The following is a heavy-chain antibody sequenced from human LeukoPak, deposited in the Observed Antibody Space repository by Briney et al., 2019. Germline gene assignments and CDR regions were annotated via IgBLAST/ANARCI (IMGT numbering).Heavy chain of an antibody. J-gene: IGHJ6*04. CDR2: IIPIFGTA. CDR1: GGTFSSYA. Sequence: SVTVSCKASGGTFSSYAISWVRQAPGQGLEWMGGIIPIFGTANYAQKFQGRVTITADESTSTAYMELSSLRSEDTAVYYCARDRDIVVVPAAIGYYGMDVWGKGTTVTVSS. D-gene: IGHD2-2*01. V-gene: IGHV1-69*13. CDR3: ARDRDIVVVPAAIGYYGMDV.